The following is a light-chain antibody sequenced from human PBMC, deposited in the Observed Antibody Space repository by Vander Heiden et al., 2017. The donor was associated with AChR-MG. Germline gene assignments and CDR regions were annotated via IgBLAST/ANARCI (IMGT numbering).Light chain of an antibody. CDR2: DVS. CDR1: SSDAGDYNY. J-gene: IGLJ1*01. V-gene: IGLV2-14*03. Sequence: TIPCTGTSSDAGDYNYVSWYQQHPGKAAKLMIYDVSNRPSGVSNRFSGSKPGNTASLTISGLQAEDEADYYCSSYTSSSTLGVFGTGTKVTVL. CDR3: SSYTSSSTLGV.